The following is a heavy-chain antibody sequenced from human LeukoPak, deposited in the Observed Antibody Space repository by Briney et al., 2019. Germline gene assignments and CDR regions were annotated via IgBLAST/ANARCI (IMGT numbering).Heavy chain of an antibody. D-gene: IGHD6-6*01. J-gene: IGHJ4*02. V-gene: IGHV3-30*02. CDR3: AKNYSSSLRGGFDY. Sequence: GGSLRLSCAASGFTFSSYGMHWVRQAPGKGLEWVTFIRYDGNNKYYADSVKGRFTISRDKSKNTLYLQMNSLRAEDTAVYYCAKNYSSSLRGGFDYWGQGTLVTVSS. CDR2: IRYDGNNK. CDR1: GFTFSSYG.